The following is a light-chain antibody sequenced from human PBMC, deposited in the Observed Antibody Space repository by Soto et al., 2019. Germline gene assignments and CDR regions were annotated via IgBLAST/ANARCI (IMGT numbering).Light chain of an antibody. J-gene: IGLJ2*01. V-gene: IGLV4-69*01. CDR3: QTWGAGIHVV. CDR1: SGHSSYA. CDR2: VNSDGSH. Sequence: QTVVTQSPSASASLGASVKLTCTLSSGHSSYAIAWHQQQPEKGPRYLMKVNSDGSHSKGDGIPDRFSGSSSGAERYLTISSLQSEDEADYYCQTWGAGIHVVLGGGTKLTVL.